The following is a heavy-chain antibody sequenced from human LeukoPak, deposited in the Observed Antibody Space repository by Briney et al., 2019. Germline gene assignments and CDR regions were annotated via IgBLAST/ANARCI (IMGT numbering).Heavy chain of an antibody. CDR2: IYSGGST. CDR3: ARVSISQSRYYYYHMDV. CDR1: GFTVSSNY. Sequence: GGSLRLSCAASGFTVSSNYMSWVRQAPGKGLEWVSVIYSGGSTYYADSVKGRFTISRDNSKNTLYLQMNSLRAEDTAVYYCARVSISQSRYYYYHMDVWGKGTTVTISS. V-gene: IGHV3-53*01. J-gene: IGHJ6*03.